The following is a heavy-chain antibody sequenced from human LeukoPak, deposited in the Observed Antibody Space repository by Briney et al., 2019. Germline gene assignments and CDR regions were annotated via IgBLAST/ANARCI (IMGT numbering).Heavy chain of an antibody. J-gene: IGHJ3*02. CDR2: INPSGGST. V-gene: IGHV1-46*01. Sequence: ASVKVSCKASGYTFTSYYMHWVRQAPGQGLEWMGIINPSGGSTSYAQKFQGRVTMTRDMSTSTVYMEVSSLRSEDTAVYYCARSITLKDAFDIWGQGTMVTVSS. CDR1: GYTFTSYY. CDR3: ARSITLKDAFDI.